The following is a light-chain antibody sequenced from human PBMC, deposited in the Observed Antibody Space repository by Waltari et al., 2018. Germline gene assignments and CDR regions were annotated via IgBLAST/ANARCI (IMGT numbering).Light chain of an antibody. V-gene: IGLV1-44*01. CDR2: SNT. CDR3: AAWDDTLNGLV. CDR1: SSNIGTYS. J-gene: IGLJ2*01. Sequence: QSVLTQPPSASGTPGQRVIISRPGGSSNIGTYSVNWYQQLPGTAPKVLIYSNTQRPSGVPGRFSGSKSGTSASLAISGLQSEDEANYYCAAWDDTLNGLVFGGGTKVTVL.